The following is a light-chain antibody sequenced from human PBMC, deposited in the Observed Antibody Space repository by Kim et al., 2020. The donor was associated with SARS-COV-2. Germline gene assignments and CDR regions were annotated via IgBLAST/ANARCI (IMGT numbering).Light chain of an antibody. J-gene: IGLJ2*01. CDR3: NSRDSNDNVV. CDR1: RLGSYY. Sequence: VTLGQTVRISCQGDRLGSYYPTWYQEKPAQAPILVVYGKNNRPSGIPARFSGSSSGNTASLTIAGTQAGDEAYYYCNSRDSNDNVVFGGGTQLTVL. V-gene: IGLV3-19*01. CDR2: GKN.